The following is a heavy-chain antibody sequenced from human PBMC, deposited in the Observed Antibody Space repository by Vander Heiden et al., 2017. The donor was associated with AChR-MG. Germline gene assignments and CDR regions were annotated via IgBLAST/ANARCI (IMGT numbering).Heavy chain of an antibody. CDR2: ISSRGNNL. CDR1: GFTFRNYE. J-gene: IGHJ4*02. CDR3: AREDGTTGHFDQ. D-gene: IGHD1-7*01. Sequence: EVQLVESGGGLVKPGGSLRLPCGASGFTFRNYEMNWVRQAPGEGLEWISDISSRGNNLYYADSVKGRFTISRDNAKNSLYLQINSLRVEDTAIYYCAREDGTTGHFDQWGQGTLVTVSS. V-gene: IGHV3-48*03.